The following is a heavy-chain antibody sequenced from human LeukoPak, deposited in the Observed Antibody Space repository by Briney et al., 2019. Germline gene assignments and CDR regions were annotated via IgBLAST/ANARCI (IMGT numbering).Heavy chain of an antibody. Sequence: PGGSLRLSCAASGFTFRSYGMTWVRQAPGKGLEWVSSISGSDGTTYYADSVKGRFTISRDNSKYTLSLQMNSLRTEDTAVYYCAKVDNWKYGHHDFWGQGTLVTVSS. J-gene: IGHJ4*02. D-gene: IGHD1-1*01. CDR3: AKVDNWKYGHHDF. CDR2: ISGSDGTT. V-gene: IGHV3-23*01. CDR1: GFTFRSYG.